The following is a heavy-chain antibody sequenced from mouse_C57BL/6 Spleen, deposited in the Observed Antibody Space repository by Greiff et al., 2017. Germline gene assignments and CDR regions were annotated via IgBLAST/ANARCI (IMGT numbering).Heavy chain of an antibody. D-gene: IGHD1-1*01. CDR2: IHPNSGST. J-gene: IGHJ2*01. Sequence: QVQLKQPGAELVKPGASVKLSCTASGYTFTSYWMPWVQQRPGQGLEWIGTIHPNSGSTNYNEKFKSRATLTIDKSSSNAYLQLSNLTSEDTAVYYCARSDCYGGEVDYWGQGTTLTVSS. CDR3: ARSDCYGGEVDY. V-gene: IGHV1-64*01. CDR1: GYTFTSYW.